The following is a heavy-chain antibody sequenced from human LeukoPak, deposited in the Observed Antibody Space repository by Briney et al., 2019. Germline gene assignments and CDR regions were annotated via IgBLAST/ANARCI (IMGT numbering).Heavy chain of an antibody. J-gene: IGHJ4*02. D-gene: IGHD3-16*02. Sequence: GASVKVSCKASGYTFTSYDINWVRQATGQGLEWMGWMNPNSGNTGYAQKFQGRVTITRNTSISTAYMELSSLRSEDTAVYYCARGLYDYVWGSYHRQPMYYFDYWGQGTLVTVSS. V-gene: IGHV1-8*03. CDR2: MNPNSGNT. CDR3: ARGLYDYVWGSYHRQPMYYFDY. CDR1: GYTFTSYD.